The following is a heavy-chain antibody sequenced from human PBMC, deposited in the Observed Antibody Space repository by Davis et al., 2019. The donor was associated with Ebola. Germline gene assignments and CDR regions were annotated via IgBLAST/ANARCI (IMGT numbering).Heavy chain of an antibody. V-gene: IGHV4-4*07. CDR1: GGSISSYY. CDR3: ARGGDYDFWSEYYYYGMDV. Sequence: PSETLSLTCTVSGGSISSYYWSWIRQPPGKGLEWIGRIYTSGSTNYNPSLKSRVTMSVDTSKNQFSLKLSSVTAADTAVYYCARGGDYDFWSEYYYYGMDVWGQGTTVTVSS. J-gene: IGHJ6*02. CDR2: IYTSGST. D-gene: IGHD3-3*01.